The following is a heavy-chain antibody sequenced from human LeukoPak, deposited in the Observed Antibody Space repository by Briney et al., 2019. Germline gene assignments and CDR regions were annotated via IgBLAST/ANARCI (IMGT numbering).Heavy chain of an antibody. J-gene: IGHJ6*03. Sequence: ASAKVSCKASGGTFSSYAISWVRQAPGQGLEWMGGIIPIFGTANYAQKFQGRVTITTDESTSTAYMELSSLRSEDTAVYYCARRAGQNYYYYMDVWGKGTTVTVSS. V-gene: IGHV1-69*05. CDR2: IIPIFGTA. CDR1: GGTFSSYA. CDR3: ARRAGQNYYYYMDV.